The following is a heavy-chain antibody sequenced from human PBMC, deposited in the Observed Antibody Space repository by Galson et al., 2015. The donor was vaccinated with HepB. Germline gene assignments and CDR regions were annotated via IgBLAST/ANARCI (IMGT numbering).Heavy chain of an antibody. CDR3: SRFPDSSGYYYYYYYMDL. J-gene: IGHJ6*03. V-gene: IGHV3-49*03. CDR1: GFTFGDYA. CDR2: IRSKAYGGTT. Sequence: SLRLSCAASGFTFGDYAMSWFRQAPGKGLEWVGFIRSKAYGGTTEYAASVKGRFTISRDDSKSIAYLQMNSLKTEDTAVYYCSRFPDSSGYYYYYYYMDLWGKGTTVTVSS. D-gene: IGHD3-22*01.